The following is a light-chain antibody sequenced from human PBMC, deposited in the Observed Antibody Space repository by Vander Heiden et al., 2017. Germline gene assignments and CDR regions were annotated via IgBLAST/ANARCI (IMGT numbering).Light chain of an antibody. Sequence: SSVLTQPLSVSVAPGQTARITCGGNNIGSKNVNWYQQKPGQAPVLIVYDDRDRPSGIPERISGSNSGNTATLTISRVEAGDEADYYCQVWDRSSDHRVFGGGTKLTVL. CDR3: QVWDRSSDHRV. CDR1: NIGSKN. J-gene: IGLJ3*02. CDR2: DDR. V-gene: IGLV3-21*02.